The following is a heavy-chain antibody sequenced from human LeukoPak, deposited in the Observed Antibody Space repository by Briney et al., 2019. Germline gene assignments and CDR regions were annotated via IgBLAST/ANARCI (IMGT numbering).Heavy chain of an antibody. D-gene: IGHD3-3*01. J-gene: IGHJ4*02. CDR1: GYTFTGYY. CDR2: INPNSGGT. V-gene: IGHV1-2*02. CDR3: ARGWGLIWSGLTDPYYFDY. Sequence: VKVSCKASGYTFTGYYMHWVRQAPGQGLEWMGWINPNSGGTNYAQKFQGRVTMTRDTSISTAYMELSRLRSDDTAVYYSARGWGLIWSGLTDPYYFDYWGQGTLVTVSS.